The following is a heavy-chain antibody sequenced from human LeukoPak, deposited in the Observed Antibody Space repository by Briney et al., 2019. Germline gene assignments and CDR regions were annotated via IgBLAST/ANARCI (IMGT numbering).Heavy chain of an antibody. V-gene: IGHV4-59*01. D-gene: IGHD6-19*01. J-gene: IGHJ4*02. Sequence: PSETLSLTCTVSGESISGFYWTWIRQPPGKGLEWIGYIYYSGSTNYNPSLKSRVTISVDTSKNQFSLKLSSVTAADTAVYYCARLRIAVAGTLFDYWGQGTLVTVSS. CDR1: GESISGFY. CDR3: ARLRIAVAGTLFDY. CDR2: IYYSGST.